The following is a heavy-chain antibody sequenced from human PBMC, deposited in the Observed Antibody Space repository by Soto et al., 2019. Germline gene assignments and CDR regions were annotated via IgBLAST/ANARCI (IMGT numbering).Heavy chain of an antibody. D-gene: IGHD3-3*01. CDR3: ARDSNYDFWSGGGSYSLFDY. CDR2: ISAYNGNT. Sequence: GASVKVSCKASGYTFTSYGISWVRQAPGQGLEWMGWISAYNGNTNYAQKLQGRVTMTTDTSTSTAYMELGSLRSDDTAVYYCARDSNYDFWSGGGSYSLFDYWGQGTLVTVSS. J-gene: IGHJ4*02. CDR1: GYTFTSYG. V-gene: IGHV1-18*04.